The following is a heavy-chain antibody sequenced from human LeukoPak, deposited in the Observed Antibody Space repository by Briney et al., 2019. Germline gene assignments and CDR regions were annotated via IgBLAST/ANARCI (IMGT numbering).Heavy chain of an antibody. Sequence: SETLSLXCTVSGGSISSYYWSWIRQPPGKGLEWIGYIYYSGSTNYNPSLKSRVTISVDTSKNQFSLKLSSVTAADTAVYYCARGFGSGWYEVDYWGQGTLVTVSS. V-gene: IGHV4-59*01. CDR1: GGSISSYY. CDR3: ARGFGSGWYEVDY. D-gene: IGHD6-19*01. J-gene: IGHJ4*02. CDR2: IYYSGST.